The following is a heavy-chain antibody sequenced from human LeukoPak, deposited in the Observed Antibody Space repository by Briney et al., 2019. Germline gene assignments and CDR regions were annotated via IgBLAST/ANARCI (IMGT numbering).Heavy chain of an antibody. CDR2: IYHSGST. CDR3: AGYVWGSFDY. V-gene: IGHV4-59*08. D-gene: IGHD3-10*02. J-gene: IGHJ4*02. CDR1: GGSISSYY. Sequence: SETLSLTCTVSGGSISSYYWSWIRQPPGKGLEWIGYIYHSGSTNYNPSLKSRVTISVDTSKNQFSLKLSSVTAADTAVYYCAGYVWGSFDYWGQGTLVTVSS.